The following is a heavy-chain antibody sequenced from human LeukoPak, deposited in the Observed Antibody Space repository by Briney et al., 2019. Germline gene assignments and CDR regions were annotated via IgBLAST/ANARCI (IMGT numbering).Heavy chain of an antibody. Sequence: ASVKVSCKASGYTFTSYGISWVRQAPGQGLEWMGWISAYNGNTNYAQKLQGRVTMTTDTSTSTAYMELRSLRSDNTAVYYCGTYYYGSGSYGPDDYWGQGTLVTVSS. CDR3: GTYYYGSGSYGPDDY. V-gene: IGHV1-18*01. J-gene: IGHJ4*02. CDR1: GYTFTSYG. CDR2: ISAYNGNT. D-gene: IGHD3-10*01.